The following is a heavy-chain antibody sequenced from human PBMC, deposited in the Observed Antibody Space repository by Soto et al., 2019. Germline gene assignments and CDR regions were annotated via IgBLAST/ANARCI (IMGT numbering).Heavy chain of an antibody. Sequence: SETLSLTCAVYGGSFSGYYLTWIRQPPGTGLEWIGEINHSGSTNYNPSLKSRVTISVDTSKNQFSLKLTSVTAADTAVYYCARDKITGLFDYWGQGTLVP. CDR2: INHSGST. J-gene: IGHJ4*02. CDR1: GGSFSGYY. CDR3: ARDKITGLFDY. V-gene: IGHV4-34*01. D-gene: IGHD2-8*02.